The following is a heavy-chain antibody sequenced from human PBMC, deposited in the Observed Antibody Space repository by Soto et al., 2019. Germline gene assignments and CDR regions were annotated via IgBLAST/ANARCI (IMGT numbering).Heavy chain of an antibody. D-gene: IGHD4-17*01. CDR2: ISYSGIT. Sequence: SETLSLTCTVYGGSISSSTYYWGGIRQPPGKGLEWIGTISYSGITYYNPSLKSRVTITVDTSNNQFSLKLSSVTAADTAVYYCASLYGDYVSYWGQGTLVTVS. CDR1: GGSISSSTYY. V-gene: IGHV4-39*01. J-gene: IGHJ4*02. CDR3: ASLYGDYVSY.